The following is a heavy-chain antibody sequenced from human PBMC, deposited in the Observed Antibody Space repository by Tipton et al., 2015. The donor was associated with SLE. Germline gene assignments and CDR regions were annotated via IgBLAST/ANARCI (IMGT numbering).Heavy chain of an antibody. Sequence: SLRLSCTASGFIFGDYAMHWVRQAPGKGLEWVAVISYDGSNKYYADSVKGRFTISRDNSKNTLYLQMNSLRGEDTAVYYCASSLLTVFAGFDYWGQGTLVTVSS. V-gene: IGHV3-30*04. J-gene: IGHJ4*02. CDR2: ISYDGSNK. D-gene: IGHD3-3*01. CDR3: ASSLLTVFAGFDY. CDR1: GFIFGDYA.